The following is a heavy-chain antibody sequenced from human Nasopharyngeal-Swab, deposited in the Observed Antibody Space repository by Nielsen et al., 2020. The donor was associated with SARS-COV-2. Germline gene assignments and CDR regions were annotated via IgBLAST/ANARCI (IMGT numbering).Heavy chain of an antibody. D-gene: IGHD3-22*01. CDR1: GGSISSGGYS. CDR2: INHSGST. CDR3: ARGICIAARPYYYDGSGERNPTTFDI. V-gene: IGHV4-34*01. Sequence: SETLSLTCAVSGGSISSGGYSWSWIRQPPGKGLEWIGEINHSGSTNYNPSLKSRVTISVDTSKNQFSLKLSSVTAADTAVYYCARGICIAARPYYYDGSGERNPTTFDIWDQGTMVTVSS. J-gene: IGHJ3*02.